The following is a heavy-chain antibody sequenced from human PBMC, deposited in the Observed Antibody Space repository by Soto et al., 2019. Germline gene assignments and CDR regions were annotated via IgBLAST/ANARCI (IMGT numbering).Heavy chain of an antibody. V-gene: IGHV1-46*01. CDR1: GYTFTSYY. CDR3: ARDGEPHYYDSSGYAGY. D-gene: IGHD3-22*01. J-gene: IGHJ4*02. Sequence: QVQLVQSGAEVKKPGASVKVSCKASGYTFTSYYMHWVRQAPGQGLEWMGIINPSGGSTSYAQKFQGRVTMTRDMSTSTVYMELSSLRSEDTAVYYCARDGEPHYYDSSGYAGYWGQGTLVTVSS. CDR2: INPSGGST.